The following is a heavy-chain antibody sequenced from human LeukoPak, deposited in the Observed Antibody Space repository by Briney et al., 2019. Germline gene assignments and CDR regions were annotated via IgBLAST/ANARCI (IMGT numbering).Heavy chain of an antibody. V-gene: IGHV3-23*01. CDR2: VSTTGGST. J-gene: IGHJ5*02. D-gene: IGHD3-10*01. CDR3: ARDYVSGNFGP. CDR1: SFTFSGYV. Sequence: GGSLRLSCGASSFTFSGYVMSWVRQAPGKGLEWVSTVSTTGGSTYYADSVKGRFTISRDNSKDTLYLQMNSLRAEDTAVYYCARDYVSGNFGPWGQGTLVTVSS.